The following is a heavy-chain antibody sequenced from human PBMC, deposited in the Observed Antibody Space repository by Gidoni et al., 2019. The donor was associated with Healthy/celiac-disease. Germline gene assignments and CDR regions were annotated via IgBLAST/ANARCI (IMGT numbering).Heavy chain of an antibody. V-gene: IGHV3-21*01. CDR2: ISSSSSYI. CDR1: GFTFSSYS. Sequence: EVQLVESGGGLVKPGGSLRLSCPASGFTFSSYSMNWVRQAPGKGLEWVSSISSSSSYIYYADSVKGRFTISRDNAKNSLYLKMNSLRAEDTAVYYCARKLGGGRDYWGQGTLVTVSS. CDR3: ARKLGGGRDY. D-gene: IGHD1-7*01. J-gene: IGHJ4*02.